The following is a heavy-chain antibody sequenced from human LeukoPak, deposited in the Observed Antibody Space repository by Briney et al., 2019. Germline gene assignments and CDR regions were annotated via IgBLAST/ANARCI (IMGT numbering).Heavy chain of an antibody. D-gene: IGHD6-19*01. CDR3: ATNLGWDYYYYGMDV. CDR2: MNPKSGKT. CDR1: GYTFTSYE. V-gene: IGHV1-8*01. J-gene: IGHJ6*02. Sequence: ASVTVSCKASGYTFTSYEINWVRQAAGQGVEGMGWMNPKSGKTGYAQKSQGRVTMTRNTSISTAYMELSSLRSEDTAVYYCATNLGWDYYYYGMDVWGQGTTVTVSS.